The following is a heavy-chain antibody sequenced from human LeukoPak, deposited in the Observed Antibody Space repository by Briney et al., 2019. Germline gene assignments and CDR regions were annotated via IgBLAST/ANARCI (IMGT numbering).Heavy chain of an antibody. CDR3: AREWGYGSGSYFDP. CDR1: GYTFTGYY. CDR2: INPNSGGT. Sequence: ASVKVSCKASGYTFTGYYMHWVRPAPGQGLEWMGWINPNSGGTNYAQKFQGRVTMTRDTSISTAYMELSRLRSDDTAVYYCAREWGYGSGSYFDPWGQGTLVTVSS. V-gene: IGHV1-2*02. D-gene: IGHD3-10*01. J-gene: IGHJ5*02.